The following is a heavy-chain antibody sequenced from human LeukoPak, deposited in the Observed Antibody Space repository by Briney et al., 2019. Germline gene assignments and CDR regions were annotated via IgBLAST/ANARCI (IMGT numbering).Heavy chain of an antibody. V-gene: IGHV3-23*01. CDR1: GFTFSTFA. Sequence: GGSLRLSCAASGFTFSTFAMKWVRQAPGKGLEWVLAVSSSGATTLYADSGKGRFSISRDNSKNTLYLQMSSLKAEDTAVYYCAACITIIDDAFDFWGRGTMVTVS. D-gene: IGHD3-9*01. CDR3: AACITIIDDAFDF. J-gene: IGHJ3*01. CDR2: VSSSGATT.